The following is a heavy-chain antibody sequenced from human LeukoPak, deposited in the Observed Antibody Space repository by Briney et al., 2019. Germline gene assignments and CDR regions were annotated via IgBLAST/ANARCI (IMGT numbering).Heavy chain of an antibody. V-gene: IGHV4-31*03. Sequence: SQTLSLTCTVSGGSISSGGYYWSWIRQHPGKGLEWIGYIYYSGSTYYNPSLKSRVTISVDTSKNQFSLKLSSVTAADTAVYYCARHSNSYGLRLGELSSYYFDYWGQGTLVTVSS. J-gene: IGHJ4*02. CDR1: GGSISSGGYY. D-gene: IGHD3-16*02. CDR2: IYYSGST. CDR3: ARHSNSYGLRLGELSSYYFDY.